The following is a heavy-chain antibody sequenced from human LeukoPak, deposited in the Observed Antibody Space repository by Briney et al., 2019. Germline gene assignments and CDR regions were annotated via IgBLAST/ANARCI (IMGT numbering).Heavy chain of an antibody. CDR3: ARYSSSLSFDY. CDR2: IYYSGST. J-gene: IGHJ4*02. D-gene: IGHD6-6*01. Sequence: SETLSLTCTVSGGSIISGGYYWSWIRQHPGKGLEWIGYIYYSGSTYYNPSLKSRVTISVDTSKNQFSLKLSSVTAADTAVYYRARYSSSLSFDYWGQGTLVTVSS. CDR1: GGSIISGGYY. V-gene: IGHV4-31*03.